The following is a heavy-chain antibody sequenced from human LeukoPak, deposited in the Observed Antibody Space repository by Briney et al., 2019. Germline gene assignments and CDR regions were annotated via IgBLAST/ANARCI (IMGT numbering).Heavy chain of an antibody. CDR3: TRGSQAGSTVQEFDY. Sequence: GASVKVSCKAFGYTFTRYYMHWVRQAPGQGPEWMGVISPSGGSTTYAQKFQGRVTMTEDTSTDTAYMELSSLRSEDTAVYYCTRGSQAGSTVQEFDYWGQGTLVTVSS. CDR1: GYTFTRYY. CDR2: ISPSGGST. D-gene: IGHD4-17*01. J-gene: IGHJ4*02. V-gene: IGHV1-46*01.